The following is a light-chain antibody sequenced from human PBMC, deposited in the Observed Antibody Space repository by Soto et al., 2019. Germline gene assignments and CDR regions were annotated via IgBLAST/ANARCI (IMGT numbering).Light chain of an antibody. CDR1: SSNIGSNY. J-gene: IGLJ3*02. CDR2: DNF. Sequence: QSVLTQSPSVSAAPGQTVTISCSGTSSNIGSNYVSRYQLLPETAPKLLIYDNFKRPSGIPDRFSGSKSGTSATLVITGLQTGDEADYYCGTWESSRNWVFGGGTKVTVL. V-gene: IGLV1-51*01. CDR3: GTWESSRNWV.